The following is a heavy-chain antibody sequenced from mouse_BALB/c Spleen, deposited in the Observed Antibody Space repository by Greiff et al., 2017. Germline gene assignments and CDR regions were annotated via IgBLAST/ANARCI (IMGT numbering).Heavy chain of an antibody. CDR2: ISYDGSN. CDR1: GYSITSGYY. Sequence: DVKLQESGPGLVKPSQSLSLTCSVTGYSITSGYYWNWIRQFPGNKLEWMGYISYDGSNNYNPSLKNRISITRDTSKNQFFLKLNSVTTEDTATYYCARDYGKDAMDYWGQGTSVTVSS. J-gene: IGHJ4*01. V-gene: IGHV3-6*02. D-gene: IGHD2-1*01. CDR3: ARDYGKDAMDY.